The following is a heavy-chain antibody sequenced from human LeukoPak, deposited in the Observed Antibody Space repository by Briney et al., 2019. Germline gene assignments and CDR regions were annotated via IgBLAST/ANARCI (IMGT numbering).Heavy chain of an antibody. V-gene: IGHV1-2*02. CDR2: INPNSDGT. Sequence: ASVKDTCKSSGYTFTRYYMHGVRQAPAQGLEWMGCINPNSDGTSYPQKFPGRVTMTRDTSISTAPMELSRLRSDDTAVYYCASITYYDFWSGSVYYFDYWGEGNLVTVSS. CDR3: ASITYYDFWSGSVYYFDY. CDR1: GYTFTRYY. D-gene: IGHD3-3*01. J-gene: IGHJ4*02.